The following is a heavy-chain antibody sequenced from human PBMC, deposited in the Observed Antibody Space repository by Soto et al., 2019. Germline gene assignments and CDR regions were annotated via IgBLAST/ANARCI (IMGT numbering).Heavy chain of an antibody. CDR1: GYTFTSYY. CDR2: INPSGGST. V-gene: IGHV1-46*03. D-gene: IGHD3-3*01. CDR3: ARGIFGVVIRYYYYYMDV. J-gene: IGHJ6*03. Sequence: QVQLVQSGAEVKKPGASVKVSCKASGYTFTSYYMHWVRQAPGQGLEWMGIINPSGGSTSYAQKFQGRVTMTRDTSTSTVYMELSSLRSEDTAVYYCARGIFGVVIRYYYYYMDVWGKGTTVTVSS.